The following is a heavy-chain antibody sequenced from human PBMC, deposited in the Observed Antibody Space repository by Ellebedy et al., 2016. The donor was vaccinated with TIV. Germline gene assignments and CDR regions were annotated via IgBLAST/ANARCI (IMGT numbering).Heavy chain of an antibody. CDR2: IYYSGST. CDR1: GGSISSSSYY. Sequence: SETLSLXXTVSGGSISSSSYYWGWIRQPPGKGLEWIGSIYYSGSTYYNPSLKSRVTISVDTSKNQFSLKLSSVTAADTAVYYCAREVGDSSGWYANRNYFDYWGQGTLVTVSS. D-gene: IGHD6-19*01. CDR3: AREVGDSSGWYANRNYFDY. V-gene: IGHV4-39*07. J-gene: IGHJ4*02.